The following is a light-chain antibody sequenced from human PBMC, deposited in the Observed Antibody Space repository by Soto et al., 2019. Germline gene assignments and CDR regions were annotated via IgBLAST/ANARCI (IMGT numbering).Light chain of an antibody. V-gene: IGKV1-33*01. Sequence: DIQMTQSPSSLSASVGARVSITCQASQEIGTSLSWFQHKPGRAPKLLIYGASYLETGVPSRFRGSGSGTDFTFTITGLQPEDIATYYCQHYNNLPPFTFGPGTIVDIK. CDR1: QEIGTS. CDR3: QHYNNLPPFT. CDR2: GAS. J-gene: IGKJ3*01.